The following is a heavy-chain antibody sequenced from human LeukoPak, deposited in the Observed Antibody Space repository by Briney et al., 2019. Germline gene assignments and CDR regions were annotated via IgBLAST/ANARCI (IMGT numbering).Heavy chain of an antibody. V-gene: IGHV3-23*01. Sequence: GGSLRLSCAASRFTFSSYAMSWVRQAPGKGLEWVSAISGSGGSTYYADSVKGRFTISRDNSKNTLYLQMNSLRAEDTAVYYCARRIAVADSFDYWGQGTLVTVSS. CDR2: ISGSGGST. CDR3: ARRIAVADSFDY. CDR1: RFTFSSYA. D-gene: IGHD6-19*01. J-gene: IGHJ4*02.